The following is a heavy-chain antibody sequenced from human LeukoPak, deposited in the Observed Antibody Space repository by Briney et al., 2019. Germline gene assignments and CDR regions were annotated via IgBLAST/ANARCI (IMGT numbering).Heavy chain of an antibody. CDR2: ISGSGGST. V-gene: IGHV3-23*01. J-gene: IGHJ4*02. D-gene: IGHD2-2*01. CDR1: GFTFSSYS. CDR3: AKDPGYQVVYCFDY. Sequence: PGGSLRLSCAASGFTFSSYSMSWVRQAPGKGLEWVSGISGSGGSTDYADSVKGRFTISRDNSKNTLYLQMNSLRVEDTAVYYCAKDPGYQVVYCFDYWGQGTLVTVFS.